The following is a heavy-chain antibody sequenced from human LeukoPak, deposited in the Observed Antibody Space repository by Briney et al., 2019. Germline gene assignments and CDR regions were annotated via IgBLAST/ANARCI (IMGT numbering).Heavy chain of an antibody. Sequence: GGSLRLSCAASGFTFSSYGMHWVRQPPGKGLEWVAVISYDATNKYYADSVKGRFTISRDNSKNTMYLQMNSLRVEDTAVYYCAQDRSPGYDFWSNWFDPWGQGTLVTVSS. J-gene: IGHJ5*02. CDR2: ISYDATNK. CDR3: AQDRSPGYDFWSNWFDP. D-gene: IGHD3-3*01. V-gene: IGHV3-30*18. CDR1: GFTFSSYG.